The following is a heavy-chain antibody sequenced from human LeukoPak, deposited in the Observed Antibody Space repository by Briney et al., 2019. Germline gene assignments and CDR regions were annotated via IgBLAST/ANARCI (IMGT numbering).Heavy chain of an antibody. D-gene: IGHD6-13*01. J-gene: IGHJ6*03. CDR3: ARGGAAPTPYYYYYYMDV. CDR1: GFTVSSNY. CDR2: IYSGGST. V-gene: IGHV3-53*01. Sequence: GGSLRLSCAASGFTVSSNYMSWVRQAPGKGLEWVSVIYSGGSTYYADSVKGRFTISRDNSKNTLYLQMNSLRAEDAAVYYCARGGAAPTPYYYYYYMDVWGKGTTVTVSS.